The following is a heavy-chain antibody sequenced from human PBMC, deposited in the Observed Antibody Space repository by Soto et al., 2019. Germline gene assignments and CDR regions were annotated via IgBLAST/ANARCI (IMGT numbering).Heavy chain of an antibody. CDR2: IFYTGIT. CDR1: GDSITSSY. Sequence: QVQLQQSGPGLMKPSETLSLTCTVSGDSITSSYWSWFRQPPGKGLEYIGFIFYTGITSYNPSLKSRATISMNTAKNQFFLSLTSVTDADTAVYDCAKGAGRDGYNTARGQGTLVTVS. J-gene: IGHJ4*02. CDR3: AKGAGRDGYNTA. V-gene: IGHV4-59*01. D-gene: IGHD5-12*01.